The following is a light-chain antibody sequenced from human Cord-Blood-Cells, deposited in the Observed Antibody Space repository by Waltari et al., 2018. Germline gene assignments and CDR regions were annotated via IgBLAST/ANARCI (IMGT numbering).Light chain of an antibody. CDR3: QQYGSSPWT. V-gene: IGKV3-20*01. CDR1: QSVSSSY. Sequence: ETVLKQSPGTQSLSPGGRATLFCRVSQSVSSSYLAGYQQKPGQAPRLLIYGASSRATGIPDRVSGSGSGTVFTLTISRLEPEDFAVYYCQQYGSSPWTFGQGTKVEIK. CDR2: GAS. J-gene: IGKJ1*01.